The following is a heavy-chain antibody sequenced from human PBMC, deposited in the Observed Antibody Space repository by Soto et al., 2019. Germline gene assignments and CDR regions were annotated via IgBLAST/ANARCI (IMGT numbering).Heavy chain of an antibody. Sequence: PGGSLRLSCAASGFTFSNYGMHWVRQAPGKGLEWVAVISYDGSNKYYADSVKGRFTISRDNSKDTLYLQMNSLRAEDTAVYYCAKDRCGGDCYSYYYYYYMDVWGKGTTVTVSS. D-gene: IGHD2-21*01. CDR3: AKDRCGGDCYSYYYYYYMDV. V-gene: IGHV3-30*18. CDR1: GFTFSNYG. J-gene: IGHJ6*03. CDR2: ISYDGSNK.